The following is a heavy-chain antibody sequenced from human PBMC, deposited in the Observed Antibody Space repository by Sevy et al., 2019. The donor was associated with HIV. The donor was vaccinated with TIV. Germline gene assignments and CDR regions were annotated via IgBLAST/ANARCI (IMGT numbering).Heavy chain of an antibody. J-gene: IGHJ4*02. CDR1: GFTFSSYS. V-gene: IGHV3-48*02. CDR3: ARVRSRDGYNFLKYFDY. D-gene: IGHD5-12*01. CDR2: ISSSSSTI. Sequence: GGSLRLSCAASGFTFSSYSMNWVRQAPGKGLEWVSYISSSSSTIYYADSGKGRFTISRDNAKNSLYLQMNSLRDEDTAVYYCARVRSRDGYNFLKYFDYWGQGTLVTVSS.